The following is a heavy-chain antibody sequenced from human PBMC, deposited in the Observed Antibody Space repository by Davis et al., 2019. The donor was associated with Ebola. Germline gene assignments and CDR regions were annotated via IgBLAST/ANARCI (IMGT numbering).Heavy chain of an antibody. CDR3: ARGQDALDT. J-gene: IGHJ3*02. CDR1: GGSISGYY. Sequence: PSETLSLTCTVSGGSISGYYWSWIRQPPGKGLEYLGYIYYSGSTNYNPSLKSRVTMSVDTSKNQFSLKLSSVTAADTAVYFCARGQDALDTWGQGTMVTVSS. V-gene: IGHV4-59*12. CDR2: IYYSGST.